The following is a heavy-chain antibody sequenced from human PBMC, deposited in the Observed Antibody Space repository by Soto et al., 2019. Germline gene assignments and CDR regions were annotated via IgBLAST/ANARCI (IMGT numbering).Heavy chain of an antibody. CDR3: ARDHCSSTSCYVSWFDP. D-gene: IGHD2-2*01. CDR2: ISAYNGNT. V-gene: IGHV1-18*04. CDR1: GYTFTSYG. Sequence: ASVKVSFKASGYTFTSYGISWVRQAPGQGLEWMGWISAYNGNTNYAQKLQGRVTMTTDTSTSTAYMELRSLRSDDTAVYYCARDHCSSTSCYVSWFDPWGQRTLVTVSS. J-gene: IGHJ5*02.